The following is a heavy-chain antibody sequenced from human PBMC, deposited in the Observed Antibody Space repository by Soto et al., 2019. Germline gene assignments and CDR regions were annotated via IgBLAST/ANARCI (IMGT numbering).Heavy chain of an antibody. CDR3: AKTLSGPTGTFDY. CDR2: ISGSGGST. V-gene: IGHV3-23*01. CDR1: GFTVSSYA. J-gene: IGHJ4*02. D-gene: IGHD1-7*01. Sequence: GGYLRLSCAAAGFTVSSYAMSWVRQAPGKGLEWVSSISGSGGSTYYADSVKGRFTISRDNSKNTLYLQMNSLRAEDTAVYYCAKTLSGPTGTFDYRGQGTLVIVSS.